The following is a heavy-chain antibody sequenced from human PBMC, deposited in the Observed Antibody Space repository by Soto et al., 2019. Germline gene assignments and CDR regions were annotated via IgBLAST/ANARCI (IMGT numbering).Heavy chain of an antibody. Sequence: SETLSLTCSISGDSVRSGGYSWSWIRQPPGKGLEWIGYIYPTGTTSHNPSLKSRVTISVDRSKNQFSLKLTSVSAADTAVYYSPRDRGGGAGNYYHSLGMVVWGRETTDAVFS. CDR2: IYPTGTT. J-gene: IGHJ6*01. D-gene: IGHD3-10*01. CDR1: GDSVRSGGYS. CDR3: PRDRGGGAGNYYHSLGMVV. V-gene: IGHV4-30-2*01.